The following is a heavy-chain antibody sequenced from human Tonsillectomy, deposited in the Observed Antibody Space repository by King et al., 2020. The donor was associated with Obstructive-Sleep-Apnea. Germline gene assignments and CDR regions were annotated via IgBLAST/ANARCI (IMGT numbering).Heavy chain of an antibody. V-gene: IGHV1-2*02. CDR3: ARENADTEEEKGMDV. CDR1: GYTFTGYY. CDR2: INPNSGGT. J-gene: IGHJ6*02. Sequence: VQLVESGAEVKKPGASVKVSCKASGYTFTGYYMHWVRQAPGQGLEWMGWINPNSGGTNYAQKFQGRVTMTRDTSISTAYMELSRLRSDDTAVYYCARENADTEEEKGMDVWSQGTTVTVSS. D-gene: IGHD5-18*01.